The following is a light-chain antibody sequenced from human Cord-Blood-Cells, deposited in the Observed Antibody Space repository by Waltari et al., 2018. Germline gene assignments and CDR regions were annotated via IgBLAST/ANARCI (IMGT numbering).Light chain of an antibody. Sequence: QSALTQPRSVSGSPGQSVTISCTGTSSDVGGYNYVSWYQQHPGKAPKLMIYDVSKRPSGVPDRFSGSNSGNTASLTISGLQAEDEADYYCCSYAGSYTVFGGGTKLTVL. CDR3: CSYAGSYTV. CDR2: DVS. J-gene: IGLJ3*02. CDR1: SSDVGGYNY. V-gene: IGLV2-11*01.